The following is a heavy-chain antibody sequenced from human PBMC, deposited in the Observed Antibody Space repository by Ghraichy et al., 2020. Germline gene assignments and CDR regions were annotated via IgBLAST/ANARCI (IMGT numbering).Heavy chain of an antibody. D-gene: IGHD2-2*01. CDR3: ARGLGYCSGSSCFYYGMDV. V-gene: IGHV1-69*13. J-gene: IGHJ6*02. Sequence: SVKGSCKASGGSFSDYAINWVRQAPGQGLEWMGGIIPIFGIRNHAQRFQGRVTVTADEGTSTAYMELSSLRSDDTAVYYCARGLGYCSGSSCFYYGMDVWGQGPTVTVSS. CDR2: IIPIFGIR. CDR1: GGSFSDYA.